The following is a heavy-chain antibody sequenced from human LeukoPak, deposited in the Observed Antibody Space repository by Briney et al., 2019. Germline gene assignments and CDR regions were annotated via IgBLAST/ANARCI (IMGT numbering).Heavy chain of an antibody. Sequence: SETLSLTCAVYGGSFSGYYWSWIRQPPGKGLEWIGEINHSGSTNYNPSLKSRVTISVDTSKNQFSLKPSSVTAADTAVYYCAREGPESAGNYWGQGTLVTVSS. V-gene: IGHV4-34*01. J-gene: IGHJ4*02. CDR1: GGSFSGYY. D-gene: IGHD1-1*01. CDR2: INHSGST. CDR3: AREGPESAGNY.